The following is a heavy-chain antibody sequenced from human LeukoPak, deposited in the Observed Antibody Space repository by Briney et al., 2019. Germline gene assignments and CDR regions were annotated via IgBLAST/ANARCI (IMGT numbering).Heavy chain of an antibody. CDR3: ARLGQITLVRGQSYYYHSMDV. D-gene: IGHD3-10*01. V-gene: IGHV4-30-2*01. Sequence: SETLSLTCAVSGGSISSGGYSWSWIRQPPGKGLDWIGYIFHSGSTYYSPSLKSRVTISVDRSKNQFSLKLTSVTAADTAVYYCARLGQITLVRGQSYYYHSMDVWAQGTTVTVSS. CDR1: GGSISSGGYS. J-gene: IGHJ6*02. CDR2: IFHSGST.